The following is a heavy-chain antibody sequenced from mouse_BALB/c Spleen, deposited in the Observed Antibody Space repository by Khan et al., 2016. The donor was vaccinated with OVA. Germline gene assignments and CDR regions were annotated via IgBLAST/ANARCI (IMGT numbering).Heavy chain of an antibody. D-gene: IGHD2-10*01. CDR3: ARQPYYHYNIMDY. Sequence: VQLVESGPGLAAPSQSLSITCTISGFSLTTYGVHWVRQPPGKGLEWLVVIWSDGTTNYNSALKSRLTITKDNSQSQVFLKMNSPQTDDTAIYFCARQPYYHYNIMDYWGQGTSVTVSS. CDR2: IWSDGTT. J-gene: IGHJ4*01. CDR1: GFSLTTYG. V-gene: IGHV2-6-1*01.